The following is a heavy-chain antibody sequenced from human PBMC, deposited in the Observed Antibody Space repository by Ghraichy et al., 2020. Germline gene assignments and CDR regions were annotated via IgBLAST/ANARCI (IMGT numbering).Heavy chain of an antibody. J-gene: IGHJ4*02. CDR3: ARDRTHRYYDFWSGYDY. CDR1: GYTFTSYA. Sequence: ASVKVSCKASGYTFTSYAMHWVRQAPGQRLEWMGWINAGNGNTKYSQKFQGRVTITRDTSASTAYMELSSLRSEDTAVYYCARDRTHRYYDFWSGYDYWGQGTLVTVSS. D-gene: IGHD3-3*01. V-gene: IGHV1-3*01. CDR2: INAGNGNT.